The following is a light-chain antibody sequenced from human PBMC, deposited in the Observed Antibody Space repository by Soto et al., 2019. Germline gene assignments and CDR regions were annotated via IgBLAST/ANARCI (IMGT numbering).Light chain of an antibody. CDR1: TGAVTSGHY. CDR3: ILVYSGGVV. J-gene: IGLJ2*01. Sequence: QAVVTQEPSLTVSPGETVTLTCGSSTGAVTSGHYPYWFQQKPGQAPRTLIYDTSNKHSWTPARFSGSLLGGKAALTLSGAQPEDEAEYYCILVYSGGVVFGGGTKVTVL. V-gene: IGLV7-46*01. CDR2: DTS.